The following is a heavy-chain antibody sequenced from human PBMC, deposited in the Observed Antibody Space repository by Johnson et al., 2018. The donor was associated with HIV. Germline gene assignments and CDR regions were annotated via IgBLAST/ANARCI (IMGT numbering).Heavy chain of an antibody. CDR2: IYSGGST. J-gene: IGHJ3*02. V-gene: IGHV3-NL1*01. CDR3: AKDYPTSNWAVPDAFDI. CDR1: GFTFSSFG. D-gene: IGHD7-27*01. Sequence: QVRLVESGGGVVQPGRSLRLSCAASGFTFSSFGMHWVRQAPGKGLEWVSVIYSGGSTYYADSVKGRFTISRDNSKNTLYLQMNSLRAEDTAVYYCAKDYPTSNWAVPDAFDIWGQGTMVTVSS.